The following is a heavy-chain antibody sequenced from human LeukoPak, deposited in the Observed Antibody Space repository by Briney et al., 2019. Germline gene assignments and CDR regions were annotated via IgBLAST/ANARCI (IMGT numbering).Heavy chain of an antibody. J-gene: IGHJ3*02. D-gene: IGHD1-26*01. Sequence: SETLSLTCTVSGDSVTSSSYSWGWIRQSPGKGLEWIGSIYYSGSTYYNPSLKSRVTISVDTSKNQFSLKLSSVTAADTAVYYCARRDREPDAFDIWGQGTMVTVSS. CDR3: ARRDREPDAFDI. V-gene: IGHV4-39*01. CDR1: GDSVTSSSYS. CDR2: IYYSGST.